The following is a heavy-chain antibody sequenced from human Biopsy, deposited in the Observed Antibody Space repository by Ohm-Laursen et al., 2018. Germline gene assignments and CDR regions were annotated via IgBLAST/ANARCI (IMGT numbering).Heavy chain of an antibody. Sequence: TQSLTCTVSGDSVSSGSFYWTWIRQPPGQGLEYIGYIYDRGSTANYNPSLESRVTMSVDMPKNQFSLKLSSVTAADTAIYYCARGMRSSGWPYFDSWGQGTLVTVSS. CDR2: IYDRGSTA. J-gene: IGHJ4*02. V-gene: IGHV4-61*01. D-gene: IGHD6-19*01. CDR3: ARGMRSSGWPYFDS. CDR1: GDSVSSGSFY.